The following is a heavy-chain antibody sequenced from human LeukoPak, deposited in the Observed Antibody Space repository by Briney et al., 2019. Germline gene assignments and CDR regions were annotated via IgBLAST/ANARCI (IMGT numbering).Heavy chain of an antibody. CDR3: ATWAFYHNLDV. CDR2: IKADGSGT. V-gene: IGHV3-43*02. J-gene: IGHJ6*02. D-gene: IGHD2/OR15-2a*01. Sequence: PGGALRLSCAASGFTIGPYAMYWVLQGPGRGLEWVSVIKADGSGTFYAGSVRGRFTTSRDNSKNSLYLQMNSLTSEDTALYYCATWAFYHNLDVWGQGTTVIVSS. CDR1: GFTIGPYA.